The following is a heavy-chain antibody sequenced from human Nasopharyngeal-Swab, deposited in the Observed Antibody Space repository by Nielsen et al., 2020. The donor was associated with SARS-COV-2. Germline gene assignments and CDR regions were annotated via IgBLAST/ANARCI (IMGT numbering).Heavy chain of an antibody. V-gene: IGHV3-7*03. Sequence: GESLKISCAASGFTFDDYAMHWVRQAPGKGLEWVANINEDGTEKYYVDSVKGRFTMSRDNADNSLYLQMNSLRAEDTALYFCARHLLTMYHPLYFDHWGQGTQVTVSS. J-gene: IGHJ4*02. D-gene: IGHD3-9*01. CDR1: GFTFDDYA. CDR2: INEDGTEK. CDR3: ARHLLTMYHPLYFDH.